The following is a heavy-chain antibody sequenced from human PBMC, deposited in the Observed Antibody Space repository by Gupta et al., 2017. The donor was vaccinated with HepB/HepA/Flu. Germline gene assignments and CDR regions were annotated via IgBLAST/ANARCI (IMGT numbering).Heavy chain of an antibody. CDR2: IYWDDDK. Sequence: QITLTESGPTLVKPTQTLTLTCTFSGFSLNTSGVGVGWIRQPPGKALEWLALIYWDDDKRYSPSLKSRLTITKDTSKNQVVLTMTNMDPVDTATYYCAHKLWESGNGPRYFDLWGRGTLVTVSS. V-gene: IGHV2-5*02. CDR1: GFSLNTSGVG. D-gene: IGHD4-23*01. CDR3: AHKLWESGNGPRYFDL. J-gene: IGHJ2*01.